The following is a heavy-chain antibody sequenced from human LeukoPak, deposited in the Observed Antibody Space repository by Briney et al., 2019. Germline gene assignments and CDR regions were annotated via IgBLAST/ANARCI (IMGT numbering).Heavy chain of an antibody. CDR2: ISGSGGST. V-gene: IGHV3-23*01. Sequence: GGSLRLSCAASGFTFSSYAMSWVRQAPGKGLEWASAISGSGGSTYYADSVRGRFIISRDNSKNTLYLQMNSLRAEDTAVYYCAREMTIITYSFDSWGQGTLVTVSS. CDR3: AREMTIITYSFDS. CDR1: GFTFSSYA. J-gene: IGHJ4*02. D-gene: IGHD5-24*01.